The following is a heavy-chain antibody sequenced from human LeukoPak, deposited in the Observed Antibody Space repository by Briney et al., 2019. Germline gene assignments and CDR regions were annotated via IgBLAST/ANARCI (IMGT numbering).Heavy chain of an antibody. CDR1: GFTVRSSY. Sequence: GGSLRLSCAASGFTVRSSYMSWVRQAPGKGLEWVSGISGSGDSAYYADSVKGRFTISRDNSKNTLYLQMNSLRAEDTAVYYCARRSGIAVAGAFDYWGQGTLVTVSS. CDR2: ISGSGDSA. V-gene: IGHV3-23*01. J-gene: IGHJ4*02. D-gene: IGHD6-19*01. CDR3: ARRSGIAVAGAFDY.